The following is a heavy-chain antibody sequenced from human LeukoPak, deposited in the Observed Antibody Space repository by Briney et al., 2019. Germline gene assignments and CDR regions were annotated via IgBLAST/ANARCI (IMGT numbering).Heavy chain of an antibody. CDR3: ARDVDNWNYAPPPSNYYYGMDV. CDR2: ISSSSSYI. V-gene: IGHV3-21*01. J-gene: IGHJ6*02. Sequence: GGSLRLSCAASGFTFSSYSMNWVRQAPGKGLEWVSSISSSSSYIYYADSVKGRFTISRDNAKNSLYLQMNSLRAEDTAVYYCARDVDNWNYAPPPSNYYYGMDVWGQGTTVTVSS. D-gene: IGHD1-7*01. CDR1: GFTFSSYS.